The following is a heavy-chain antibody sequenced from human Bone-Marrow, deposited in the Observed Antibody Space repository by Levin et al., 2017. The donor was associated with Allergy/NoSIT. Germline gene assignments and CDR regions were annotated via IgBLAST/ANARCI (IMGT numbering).Heavy chain of an antibody. V-gene: IGHV3-66*01. J-gene: IGHJ3*02. CDR2: IYSGGST. Sequence: SCAASGFTVSSNYMNWVRQAPGKGLEWVSVIYSGGSTYYADFVKGRFTISRDKSENTLYLQMSSLSVDDTAVYYCASLAVFASFDIWGQGTMVTVSS. D-gene: IGHD1-14*01. CDR1: GFTVSSNY. CDR3: ASLAVFASFDI.